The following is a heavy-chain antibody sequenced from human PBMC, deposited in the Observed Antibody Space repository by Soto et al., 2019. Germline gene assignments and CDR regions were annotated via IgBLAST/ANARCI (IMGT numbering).Heavy chain of an antibody. CDR2: ISYDGSNK. Sequence: GGSLRLSCAASGFTFSSYGMHWVRQAPGKGLEWVAVISYDGSNKYYADSVKGRFTISRDNSKNTLYLQMNSLRAEDTAVYYGAKDCKKATRSGWYFDYWGQGTLVTVSS. CDR1: GFTFSSYG. V-gene: IGHV3-30*18. J-gene: IGHJ4*02. CDR3: AKDCKKATRSGWYFDY. D-gene: IGHD6-19*01.